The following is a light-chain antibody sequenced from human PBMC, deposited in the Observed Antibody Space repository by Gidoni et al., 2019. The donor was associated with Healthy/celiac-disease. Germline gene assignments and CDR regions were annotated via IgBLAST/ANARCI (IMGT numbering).Light chain of an antibody. CDR2: GAS. V-gene: IGKV3-20*01. Sequence: ELVSTPFPGTLSLSPGERANLSCRASLSVSSSYLAWYQQKPGQAPRLLIYGASSRDTGIPDRFSGSGSGTDFTLTISRLEPEDFAVYYCQQYGSSHGAFGQGTKVEIK. J-gene: IGKJ1*01. CDR3: QQYGSSHGA. CDR1: LSVSSSY.